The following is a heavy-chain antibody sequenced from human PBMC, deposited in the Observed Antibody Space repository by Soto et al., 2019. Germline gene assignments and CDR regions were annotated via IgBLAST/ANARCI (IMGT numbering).Heavy chain of an antibody. Sequence: QVQLVESGGGVVQPGRSLRLSCAASGFTVSSYGMHWVRQAPGKGLEWVAVISRDGGTKYYADSVKGRFTISRDNSRNTLFLEMNSMRGADMAGYYCTGEVASGYWGQGTLVTVSS. CDR2: ISRDGGTK. J-gene: IGHJ4*02. CDR3: TGEVASGY. V-gene: IGHV3-30*03. D-gene: IGHD2-8*02. CDR1: GFTVSSYG.